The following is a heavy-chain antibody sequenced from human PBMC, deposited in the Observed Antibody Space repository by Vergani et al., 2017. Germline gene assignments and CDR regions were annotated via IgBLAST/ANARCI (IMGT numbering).Heavy chain of an antibody. CDR1: GASITSGSFY. J-gene: IGHJ5*02. CDR2: IHASGTK. CDR3: VRDSWRSDLRGVYWFDT. Sequence: QVHLTEAGPGLVKPSQTLSLTCTVSGASITSGSFYWSWLRQPAGKGLEWIGRIHASGTKNFNPSLRSRVTLSVNTSKNQLFLKLSSMTAADTAVYYCVRDSWRSDLRGVYWFDTWGQGTLVSVSS. V-gene: IGHV4-61*02. D-gene: IGHD3-10*01.